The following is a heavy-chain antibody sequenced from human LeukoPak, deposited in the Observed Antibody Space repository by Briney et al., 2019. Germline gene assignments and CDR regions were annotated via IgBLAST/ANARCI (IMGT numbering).Heavy chain of an antibody. CDR2: IIPILGTA. J-gene: IGHJ4*02. CDR1: GGTFSSYA. V-gene: IGHV1-69*05. CDR3: ARGKDYYDSSGYDF. Sequence: SVKVSCKASGGTFSSYAISWVRQAPGQGLEWMGRIIPILGTANYAQKFQGRVTITTDESTSTAYMELSSLRSEAKAMYYCARGKDYYDSSGYDFWGQGTLVTVSS. D-gene: IGHD3-22*01.